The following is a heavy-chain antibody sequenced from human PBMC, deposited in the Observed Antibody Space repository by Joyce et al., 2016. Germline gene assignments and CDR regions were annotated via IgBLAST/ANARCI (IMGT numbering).Heavy chain of an antibody. CDR3: AKIPRITLLGSFISFDY. V-gene: IGHV3-23*01. D-gene: IGHD3-16*02. CDR2: ISGRGGNI. CDR1: GFSFPTFA. J-gene: IGHJ4*02. Sequence: EVQLLESGGGLVQPGGYLTLSCGASGFSFPTFAMSWVRQAPGKGLEWVAGISGRGGNIYYAASLKGRFTISRDNSRNTLYLQMNSLRAEDTAVYYCAKIPRITLLGSFISFDYWGQGALVTVSA.